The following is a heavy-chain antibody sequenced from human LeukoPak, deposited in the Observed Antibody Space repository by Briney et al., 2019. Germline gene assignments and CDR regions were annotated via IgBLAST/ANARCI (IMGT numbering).Heavy chain of an antibody. CDR1: GFTFSSYS. D-gene: IGHD3-10*01. CDR2: MNSDGSIT. Sequence: GGSLRLSCAASGFTFSSYSMNWVRQAPGKGLVWVSQMNSDGSITNYANSVKGRFTISRDNAKNTLYLQMNSVRAEDTAVYFCARSWAKTYGLDIWGQGTLVTVSS. J-gene: IGHJ3*02. CDR3: ARSWAKTYGLDI. V-gene: IGHV3-74*01.